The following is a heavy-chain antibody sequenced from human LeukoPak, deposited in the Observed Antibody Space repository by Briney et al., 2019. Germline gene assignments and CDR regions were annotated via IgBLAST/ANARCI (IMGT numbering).Heavy chain of an antibody. CDR1: GFTFSSYS. J-gene: IGHJ4*02. Sequence: GGSLRLSCAASGFTFSSYSMSWVRQAPGKGLEWVANIKQDGNEKYYADSVKGRFTISRDNGKNSLDLQMNSLRADDTAVYYCARDTLGEGEDANYAVYYFDYWGQGTVVTVSS. D-gene: IGHD3-10*01. CDR2: IKQDGNEK. CDR3: ARDTLGEGEDANYAVYYFDY. V-gene: IGHV3-7*01.